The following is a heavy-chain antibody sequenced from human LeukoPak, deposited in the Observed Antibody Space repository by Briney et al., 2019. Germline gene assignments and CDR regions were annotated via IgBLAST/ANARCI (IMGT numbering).Heavy chain of an antibody. Sequence: GASVKVSCKASGYTFTSYGISWVRQAPGQGLEWMGWISAYNGNANYAQKLQGRVTMTTDTSTSTAYMELRSLRSDDTAVYYCARDNSGYDYSDAFDIWGQGTMVTVSS. D-gene: IGHD5-12*01. J-gene: IGHJ3*02. CDR3: ARDNSGYDYSDAFDI. V-gene: IGHV1-18*01. CDR1: GYTFTSYG. CDR2: ISAYNGNA.